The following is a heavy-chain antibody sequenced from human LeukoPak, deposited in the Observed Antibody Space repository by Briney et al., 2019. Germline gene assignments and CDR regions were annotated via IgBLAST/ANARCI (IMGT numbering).Heavy chain of an antibody. CDR2: ISSSGSTI. J-gene: IGHJ6*04. Sequence: PGGSLRLACAVSGFTVSSNYMSWVRQAPRKGLEWVSYISSSGSTIYYADSVKGRFTISRDNAKNSLYLQMNSLRAEDTAVYYCAELGITMIGGVWGKGTTVTISS. CDR1: GFTVSSNY. CDR3: AELGITMIGGV. D-gene: IGHD3-10*02. V-gene: IGHV3-11*04.